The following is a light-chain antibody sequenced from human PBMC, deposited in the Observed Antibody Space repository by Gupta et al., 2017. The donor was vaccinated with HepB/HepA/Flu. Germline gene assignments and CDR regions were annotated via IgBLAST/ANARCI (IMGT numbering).Light chain of an antibody. V-gene: IGLV2-23*02. CDR1: SSDVGNYNL. CDR2: EVN. Sequence: QSPLAQPPSVSRSPGQSLTLSCTVTSSDVGNYNLVSWYQQHPGKAPKLIIFEVNKRPSGVSNHFSGSKSGNTASLTISGLQAEDEADYYCSSYAGSDAFYVFGNGTKVTV. J-gene: IGLJ1*01. CDR3: SSYAGSDAFYV.